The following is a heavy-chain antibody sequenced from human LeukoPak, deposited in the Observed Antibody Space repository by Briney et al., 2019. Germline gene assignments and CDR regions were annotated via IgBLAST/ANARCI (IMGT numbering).Heavy chain of an antibody. CDR1: GYTFPSYG. CDR3: ARDHVYNWNGYFDC. J-gene: IGHJ4*02. CDR2: ISAYNGNT. Sequence: ASVKDSCKKSGYTFPSYGINWVRQAPGQGLEWMGWISAYNGNTNYAQKIQGRVTMTTDTSTSTAYMELRSLRSDDTAVYYCARDHVYNWNGYFDCWGQGTLVTVSS. D-gene: IGHD1-20*01. V-gene: IGHV1-18*01.